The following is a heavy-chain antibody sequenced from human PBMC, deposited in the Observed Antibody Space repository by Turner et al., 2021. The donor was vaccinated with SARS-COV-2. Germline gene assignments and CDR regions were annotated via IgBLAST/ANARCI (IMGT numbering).Heavy chain of an antibody. J-gene: IGHJ5*01. V-gene: IGHV4-39*01. D-gene: IGHD3-10*01. CDR1: GDSISTSHDY. CDR3: MRHDHYGSASINWFNS. Sequence: QLQLQESGPGLVGPSETLSLICTVSGDSISTSHDYWGWIRQPPGKGLEWIGSIYYSGRTFYNPSVKSRVTISVDTSKNDFSLQLSSVTAADTAVYYCMRHDHYGSASINWFNSWGQGTLVAVSS. CDR2: IYYSGRT.